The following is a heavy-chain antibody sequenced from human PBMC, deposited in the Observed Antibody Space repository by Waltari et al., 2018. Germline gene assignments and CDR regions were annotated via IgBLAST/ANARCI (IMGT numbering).Heavy chain of an antibody. Sequence: QLQLPESGPGLVKPSGTLSLICAVSADSMTPSDYWSWVRQPPGKGLEWIGQVRGDGKTNYNPSFASRVTMSLDTSTYHFALKLTSATAADTALYYCARDRGRGLYLDTWGQGTLVTVSP. CDR1: ADSMTPSDY. CDR3: ARDRGRGLYLDT. D-gene: IGHD1-1*01. V-gene: IGHV4-4*02. CDR2: VRGDGKT. J-gene: IGHJ4*02.